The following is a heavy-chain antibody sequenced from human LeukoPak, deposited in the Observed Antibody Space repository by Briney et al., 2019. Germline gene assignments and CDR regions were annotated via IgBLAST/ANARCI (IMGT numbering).Heavy chain of an antibody. Sequence: SETLSLTCTVSGGSISSDSYYWAWIRQPPGKGLEWIASIYYSGSTYFNPSLKSRVTISVDTSRNQFSLKLSSVTAADTAVYYCASLAVAGLSEGYWGQGTLVIVSS. CDR2: IYYSGST. CDR1: GGSISSDSYY. V-gene: IGHV4-39*01. CDR3: ASLAVAGLSEGY. D-gene: IGHD6-19*01. J-gene: IGHJ4*02.